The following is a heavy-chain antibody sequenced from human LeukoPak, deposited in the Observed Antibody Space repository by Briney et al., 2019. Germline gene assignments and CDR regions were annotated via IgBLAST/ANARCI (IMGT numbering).Heavy chain of an antibody. J-gene: IGHJ4*02. CDR3: ARNSGSSFDY. D-gene: IGHD1-26*01. Sequence: KASETLSLTCNVSGGSITSHSWNWLRQPPGKGLEWIGYSYYSGTTNYSPSPKSRVTISLDTSKNQISLKLTSVTAADTAVYYCARNSGSSFDYWGQGTLVTVSS. CDR1: GGSITSHS. V-gene: IGHV4-59*11. CDR2: SYYSGTT.